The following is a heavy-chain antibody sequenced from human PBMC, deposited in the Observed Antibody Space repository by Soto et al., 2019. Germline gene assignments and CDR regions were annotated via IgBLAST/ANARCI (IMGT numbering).Heavy chain of an antibody. J-gene: IGHJ6*02. CDR3: AGVGAARAYYYYGMDV. CDR2: IIPIFGTA. Sequence: QVQLVQSGAEVKKPGYSVKVSCKASGGTFSSYAISWVRQDPGQGLEWMGGIIPIFGTANYAQKFQGRVTITADESTSTAYMELSSLRSEDTAVYYCAGVGAARAYYYYGMDVWGQGTTVTVSS. D-gene: IGHD6-6*01. V-gene: IGHV1-69*01. CDR1: GGTFSSYA.